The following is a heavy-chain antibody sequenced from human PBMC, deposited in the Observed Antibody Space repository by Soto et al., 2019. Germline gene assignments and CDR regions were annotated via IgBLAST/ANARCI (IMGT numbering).Heavy chain of an antibody. J-gene: IGHJ6*03. Sequence: ASVKVSCKASGGTFSSYAISWVRQAPGQGLEWMGGIIPIFGIANYAQKFQGRVTITADKSTSTAYMELSSLRSEDTAVYYCARGYCSGGSCYSYYYYYMDVWGKGTTVTISS. D-gene: IGHD2-15*01. CDR2: IIPIFGIA. CDR3: ARGYCSGGSCYSYYYYYMDV. CDR1: GGTFSSYA. V-gene: IGHV1-69*10.